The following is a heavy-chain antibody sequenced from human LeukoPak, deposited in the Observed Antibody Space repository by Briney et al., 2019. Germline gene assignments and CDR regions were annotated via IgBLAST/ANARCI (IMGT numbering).Heavy chain of an antibody. J-gene: IGHJ4*02. V-gene: IGHV3-33*01. CDR2: ICYDGTYK. CDR1: GFTFNAFG. D-gene: IGHD3-22*01. Sequence: ALRLSCAASGFTFNAFGMHWVRQAPGKGLEWVALICYDGTYKYYADSVNGRFTVSRDNSKRTLDLEMNSLRADDTAVYFCARDSTGYNSLDSWGQGTLVTVSS. CDR3: ARDSTGYNSLDS.